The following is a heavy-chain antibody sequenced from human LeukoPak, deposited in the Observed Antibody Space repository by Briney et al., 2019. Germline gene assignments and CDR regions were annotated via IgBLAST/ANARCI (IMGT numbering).Heavy chain of an antibody. CDR1: GFTFSSYA. Sequence: EGSLRLSCAASGFTFSSYAMSWVRQAPGKGLEWVSAISGSGGSTYYADSVKGRFTISRDNSKNTLYLQMNSLRAEDTAVYYCAKDSSIDIVVVPAPNDYWGQGTLVTVSS. D-gene: IGHD2-2*01. J-gene: IGHJ4*02. CDR3: AKDSSIDIVVVPAPNDY. V-gene: IGHV3-23*01. CDR2: ISGSGGST.